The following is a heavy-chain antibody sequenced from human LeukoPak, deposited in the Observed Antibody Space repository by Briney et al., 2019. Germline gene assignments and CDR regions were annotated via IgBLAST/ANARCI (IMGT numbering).Heavy chain of an antibody. D-gene: IGHD1-20*01. Sequence: GASVKVSCKASGYTFTGYYMHWVRQAPGQGPEWMGWINPNSGGTNYAQKFQGRVTMTRDTSISTAYMELSRLRSDDTAVYYCARAGYNWNAGYFQHWGQGTLVTVSS. J-gene: IGHJ1*01. CDR3: ARAGYNWNAGYFQH. CDR1: GYTFTGYY. CDR2: INPNSGGT. V-gene: IGHV1-2*02.